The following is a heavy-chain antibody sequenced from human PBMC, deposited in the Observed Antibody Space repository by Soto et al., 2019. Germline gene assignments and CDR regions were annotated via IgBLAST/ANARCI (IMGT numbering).Heavy chain of an antibody. J-gene: IGHJ4*02. CDR3: ARGGRGYSSAPRYYFDY. CDR1: GGSFSSNP. D-gene: IGHD5-18*01. V-gene: IGHV1-69*01. CDR2: IIPIFATV. Sequence: QVQLVQSGSEVKKPGSSVKVSCKASGGSFSSNPISWLRQAPGQGLEWMAGIIPIFATVHYAQKFQGRVTITADESTITVYMELTSLRSEDTAVYFCARGGRGYSSAPRYYFDYWGQGSLVTVSS.